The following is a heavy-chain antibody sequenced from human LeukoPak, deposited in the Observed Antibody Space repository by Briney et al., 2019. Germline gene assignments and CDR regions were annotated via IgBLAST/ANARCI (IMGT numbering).Heavy chain of an antibody. CDR2: INHSGST. Sequence: SETLSLTCTVPGGSFSGYYWTWIPQPPGKGLEWIGQINHSGSTNYNPSLKSRVTISVDKSKNHFSLKLTSVTAADTAVYYCAKYGFSYCSGSECIPHWGQGTLVTVSS. D-gene: IGHD2-15*01. V-gene: IGHV4-34*01. CDR3: AKYGFSYCSGSECIPH. CDR1: GGSFSGYY. J-gene: IGHJ4*02.